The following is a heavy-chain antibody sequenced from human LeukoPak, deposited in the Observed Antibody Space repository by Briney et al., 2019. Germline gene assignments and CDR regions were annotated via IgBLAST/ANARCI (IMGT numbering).Heavy chain of an antibody. V-gene: IGHV4-34*01. Sequence: SESLSLTCAVYGGSFSGYYWNWIRQPPGKGLEWIGEINHSGSTNYNPSLKSRVTISVDTSKNQFSLKLSSVTAADTAVYYCARYSSGRVDYWGQGTLVTVSS. CDR2: INHSGST. CDR1: GGSFSGYY. D-gene: IGHD6-19*01. J-gene: IGHJ4*02. CDR3: ARYSSGRVDY.